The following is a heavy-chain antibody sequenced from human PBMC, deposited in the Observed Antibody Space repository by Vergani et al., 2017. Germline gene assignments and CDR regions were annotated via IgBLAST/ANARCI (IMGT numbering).Heavy chain of an antibody. D-gene: IGHD3-10*01. CDR1: GFTFSDYY. CDR3: AREGSGSGAYFDY. V-gene: IGHV3-11*05. Sequence: QVQLVESGGGVVQPGRSLRLSCAASGFTFSDYYMSWIRQAPGKGLEWVSYISSSSSYTNYADSVKGRFTISRDNAKNSLYLQMNSLRAEDTAVYYCAREGSGSGAYFDYWGQGTLVTVSS. CDR2: ISSSSSYT. J-gene: IGHJ4*02.